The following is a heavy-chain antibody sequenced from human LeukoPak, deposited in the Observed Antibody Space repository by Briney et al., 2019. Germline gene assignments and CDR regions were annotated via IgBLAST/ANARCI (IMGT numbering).Heavy chain of an antibody. CDR1: GFTFSSYA. Sequence: GGSLRLSCAASGFTFSSYAMSWVRQAPGKGLEWVSAISGSGGSTYYADSVKGRFTISRDNSKNTLYLQMNSLRAEDTAVYYCAKDLAYYYYYYYGMDVWGQGTTVTVSS. J-gene: IGHJ6*02. D-gene: IGHD3-10*01. CDR2: ISGSGGST. CDR3: AKDLAYYYYYYYGMDV. V-gene: IGHV3-23*01.